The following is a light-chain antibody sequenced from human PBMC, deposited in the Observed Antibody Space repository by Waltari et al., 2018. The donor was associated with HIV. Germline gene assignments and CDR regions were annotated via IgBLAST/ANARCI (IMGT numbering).Light chain of an antibody. V-gene: IGLV2-11*01. CDR2: DVN. J-gene: IGLJ2*01. CDR3: CSYAGSYTEI. CDR1: SSDIGGYDY. Sequence: QSALTQPASVAGSPGQSITISCPGTSSDIGGYDYVSWYQQHPGKAPNLMIFDVNKRPSGVPARFAGSKSGHTGSLTISGLQADDEADYYCCSYAGSYTEIFGGGTKLTVL.